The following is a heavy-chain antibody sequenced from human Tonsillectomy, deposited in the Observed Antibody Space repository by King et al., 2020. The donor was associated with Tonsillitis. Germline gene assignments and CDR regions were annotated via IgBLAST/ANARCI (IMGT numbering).Heavy chain of an antibody. Sequence: VQLVESGGGVVQPGRSLRLSCAASGFTFSSYAMHWVRQAPGKGLEWVAVISYDGSNKYYADSVKGRFTISRDNSKNTLYLQMNSLRAEDTAVYYCARAGGTVTTDPLRYWGQGTLVTVSS. CDR3: ARAGGTVTTDPLRY. J-gene: IGHJ4*02. CDR2: ISYDGSNK. V-gene: IGHV3-30-3*01. CDR1: GFTFSSYA. D-gene: IGHD4-17*01.